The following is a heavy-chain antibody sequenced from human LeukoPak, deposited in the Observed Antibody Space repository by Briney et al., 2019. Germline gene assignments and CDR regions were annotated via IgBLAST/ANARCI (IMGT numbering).Heavy chain of an antibody. Sequence: SETLSLTCAVYGGSFSGYYWSWIRQPPGKGLEWIGEINHSGSTNYNPSLKSRVTISVDTSKNQFSLKLSPVTAADTAVYYCARAGRITMVRGVYNWFDPWGQGTLVTVSS. CDR1: GGSFSGYY. CDR2: INHSGST. D-gene: IGHD3-10*01. V-gene: IGHV4-34*01. J-gene: IGHJ5*02. CDR3: ARAGRITMVRGVYNWFDP.